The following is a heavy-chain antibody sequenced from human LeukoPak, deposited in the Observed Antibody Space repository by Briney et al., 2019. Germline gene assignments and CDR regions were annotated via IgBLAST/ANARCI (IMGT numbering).Heavy chain of an antibody. J-gene: IGHJ6*02. D-gene: IGHD3-10*01. V-gene: IGHV3-74*01. CDR1: GFTFSTYW. CDR2: INSDGSST. CDR3: ARATLWFGELSQYYYYGMDV. Sequence: GGSLRLSCAASGFTFSTYWMHWVRQAPGKGLVWVSRINSDGSSTRYADSVKGRFTISRDNSKNTLYLQMNSLRAEDTAVYYCARATLWFGELSQYYYYGMDVWGQGTTVTVSS.